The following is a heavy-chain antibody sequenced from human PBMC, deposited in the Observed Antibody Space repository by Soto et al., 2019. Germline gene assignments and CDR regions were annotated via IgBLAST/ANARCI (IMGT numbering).Heavy chain of an antibody. V-gene: IGHV1-46*01. Sequence: QVQLVQSGAEVKKPGASVKVSCKASGYIFINYYIHWVRQAPGQGLEWVGIINPNGGSTNYAQKFRGRVTLARDTSTSTVYMDLSSLKSEDTAMYYCARDLAAGDFWGQGTLVTVSS. CDR1: GYIFINYY. CDR2: INPNGGST. J-gene: IGHJ4*02. CDR3: ARDLAAGDF. D-gene: IGHD6-13*01.